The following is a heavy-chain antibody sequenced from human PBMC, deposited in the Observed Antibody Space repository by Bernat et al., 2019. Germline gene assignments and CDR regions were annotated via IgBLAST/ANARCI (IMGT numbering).Heavy chain of an antibody. CDR2: ITNKANRYTT. CDR3: ARVLGVAATSAFDV. J-gene: IGHJ3*01. D-gene: IGHD2-15*01. Sequence: EVQLVESGGGLVQPGGSLRLSCAASGFTFSDHYMDWVRQAPGKGLEWIGHITNKANRYTTQYAASVKGRFTISRDDSRNSVYLQMNSLKTEDTAVYYCARVLGVAATSAFDVRGQGTTVSVSS. CDR1: GFTFSDHY. V-gene: IGHV3-72*01.